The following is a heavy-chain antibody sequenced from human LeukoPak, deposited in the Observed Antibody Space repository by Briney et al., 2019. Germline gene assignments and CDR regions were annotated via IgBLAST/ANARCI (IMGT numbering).Heavy chain of an antibody. CDR3: ARDAYCRGDCYLPRSDFDY. Sequence: GGSLRLSXAASGFTFSSYGMHWVRQAPGKGLEWVAFIRYDGSNKYYADSVKGRSTISRDNSENTLYLQMNSLRAGDTAVYYCARDAYCRGDCYLPRSDFDYWGQGTLVTVSS. J-gene: IGHJ4*02. CDR2: IRYDGSNK. D-gene: IGHD2-21*01. V-gene: IGHV3-30*02. CDR1: GFTFSSYG.